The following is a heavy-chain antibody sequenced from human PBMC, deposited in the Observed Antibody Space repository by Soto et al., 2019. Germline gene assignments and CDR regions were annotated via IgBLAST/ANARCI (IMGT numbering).Heavy chain of an antibody. J-gene: IGHJ4*02. CDR2: ISGNGGST. V-gene: IGHV3-23*01. D-gene: IGHD2-2*01. CDR3: AKRPASIITFDY. CDR1: GFTFSNYA. Sequence: GVSLRLSCAASGFTFSNYAMSWVRQAPGKGLEWVSTISGNGGSTYYADSVKGRFTISRDNSKNMLFLQINSLRDDDSAVYYCAKRPASIITFDYWGQGTPVTVSS.